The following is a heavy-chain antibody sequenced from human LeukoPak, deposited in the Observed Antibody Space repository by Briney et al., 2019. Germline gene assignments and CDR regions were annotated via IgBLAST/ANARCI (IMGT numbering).Heavy chain of an antibody. CDR3: ARGERGGVYY. Sequence: SETLSLTCTVSGGSISSSSYSWGWIRQSPGKGLEWIGTIYYSGSTYSNPSLKSRVTISVDTSKNQFSLKLSSVTAADTAVYYCARGERGGVYYWGQGTLVTVSS. J-gene: IGHJ4*02. CDR2: IYYSGST. CDR1: GGSISSSSYS. D-gene: IGHD3-16*01. V-gene: IGHV4-39*01.